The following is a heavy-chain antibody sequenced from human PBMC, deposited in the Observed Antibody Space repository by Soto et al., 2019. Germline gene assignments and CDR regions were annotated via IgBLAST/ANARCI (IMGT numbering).Heavy chain of an antibody. CDR3: ARMITFGGVIVRNWFDP. Sequence: LSLTCAVSGYSISSGYYWGWIRQPPGKGLEWIGSIYHSGSTYYNPSLKSRVTISVDTSKNQFSLKLSSVTAADTAVYYCARMITFGGVIVRNWFDPWGQGTLVTVSS. D-gene: IGHD3-16*02. J-gene: IGHJ5*02. V-gene: IGHV4-38-2*01. CDR1: GYSISSGYY. CDR2: IYHSGST.